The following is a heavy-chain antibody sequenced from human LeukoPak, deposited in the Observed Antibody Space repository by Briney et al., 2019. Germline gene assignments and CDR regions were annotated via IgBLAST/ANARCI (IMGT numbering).Heavy chain of an antibody. Sequence: SETLSLTCTVSGGSPNSAGSYWSCIRQHPGNGLESHVYIYCSGTTYYNPSLKRRVTISVDTSKNQFSLKLSSVTAADTAVDYCARAPLWFGELRVYFDYWGQGTLVTASS. CDR1: GGSPNSAGSY. V-gene: IGHV4-31*03. CDR3: ARAPLWFGELRVYFDY. CDR2: IYCSGTT. J-gene: IGHJ4*02. D-gene: IGHD3-10*01.